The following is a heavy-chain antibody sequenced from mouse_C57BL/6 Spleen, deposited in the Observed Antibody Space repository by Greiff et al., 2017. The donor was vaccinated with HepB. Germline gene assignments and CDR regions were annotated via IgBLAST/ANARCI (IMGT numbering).Heavy chain of an antibody. CDR3: TKTYYDYAWFAY. V-gene: IGHV14-4*01. CDR1: GFNIKDDY. J-gene: IGHJ3*01. D-gene: IGHD2-4*01. CDR2: IDPENGDT. Sequence: VQLQQSGAELVRPGASVKLSCTASGFNIKDDYMHWVKQRPEQGLEWIGWIDPENGDTEYASKFQGKATITADTSSNTAYLQLSSLTSEDTAVYYCTKTYYDYAWFAYWGQGTLVTVSA.